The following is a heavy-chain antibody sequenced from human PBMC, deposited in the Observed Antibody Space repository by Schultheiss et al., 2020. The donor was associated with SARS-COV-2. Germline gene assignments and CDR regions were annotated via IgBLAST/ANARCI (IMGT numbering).Heavy chain of an antibody. D-gene: IGHD3-22*01. CDR3: TTVFYDSSGFDY. V-gene: IGHV3-9*01. Sequence: SLKISCGASGFTFDDFAMHWVRQAPGKGLEWVSGISWNSGSIGYADSVKGRFTISRDNAKISLYLQMNSLRAEDTAVYYCTTVFYDSSGFDYWGQGTLVTVSS. J-gene: IGHJ4*02. CDR1: GFTFDDFA. CDR2: ISWNSGSI.